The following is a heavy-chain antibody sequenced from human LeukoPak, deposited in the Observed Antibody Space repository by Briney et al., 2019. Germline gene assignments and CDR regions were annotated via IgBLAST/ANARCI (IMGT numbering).Heavy chain of an antibody. Sequence: GGSLRLSCAASGFTFSHYGMHWVRQAPGKGLEWVAVMWSDGTKKYYADSVKGRFTVSRDTSKHTLYLQMSSLRAEDTAVYFCARENGYCSGSDCYSYFDSWGQGTLVTVSS. J-gene: IGHJ4*02. CDR1: GFTFSHYG. CDR2: MWSDGTKK. D-gene: IGHD2-15*01. V-gene: IGHV3-33*01. CDR3: ARENGYCSGSDCYSYFDS.